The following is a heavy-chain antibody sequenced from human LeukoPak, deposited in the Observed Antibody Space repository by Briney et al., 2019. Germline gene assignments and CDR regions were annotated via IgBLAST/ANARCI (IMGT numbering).Heavy chain of an antibody. D-gene: IGHD2-15*01. CDR2: ISGSGGST. J-gene: IGHJ4*02. Sequence: GGSLRLSCAASGFTFSNYAMSWVRQAPGKGLEWVSAISGSGGSTYYADSVKGRFTISRDNSKSTLYLQMNSLRAEDTALYYCARQYCSGGDCYFFDWGQGTLVTVSS. CDR1: GFTFSNYA. CDR3: ARQYCSGGDCYFFD. V-gene: IGHV3-23*01.